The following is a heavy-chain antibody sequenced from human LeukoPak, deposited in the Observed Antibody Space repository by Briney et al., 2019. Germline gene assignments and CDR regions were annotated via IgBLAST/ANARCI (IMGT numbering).Heavy chain of an antibody. CDR1: GFTFSSYS. V-gene: IGHV3-7*01. CDR2: IKQDGSEK. Sequence: GGSLRLSCAASGFTFSSYSMSWVRQAPGKGREWVANIKQDGSEKYYVDSVKGRFTISRDNAKNSLYLQMNSLRAEDTAVYYCARETYSSAAFDPWGQGTLVTVSS. D-gene: IGHD6-25*01. CDR3: ARETYSSAAFDP. J-gene: IGHJ5*02.